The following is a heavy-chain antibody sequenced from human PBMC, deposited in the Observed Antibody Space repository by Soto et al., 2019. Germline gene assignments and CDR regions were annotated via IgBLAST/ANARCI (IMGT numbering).Heavy chain of an antibody. V-gene: IGHV6-1*01. CDR2: TYYKSKWNN. CDR1: WDNISSHSAA. J-gene: IGHJ6*02. CDR3: TGITWFRGMDV. D-gene: IGHD3-10*01. Sequence: SETLSLTSAISWDNISSHSAACNCISQSPSRGLEWLGRTYYKSKWNNDYALSVKSRITINPDTSKNQFSLHLYSVTPEDTAVYYCTGITWFRGMDVWGQGTPVTVSS.